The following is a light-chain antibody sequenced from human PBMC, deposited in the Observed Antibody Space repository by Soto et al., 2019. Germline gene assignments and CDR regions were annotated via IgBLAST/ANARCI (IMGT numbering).Light chain of an antibody. J-gene: IGKJ4*01. Sequence: EIVLTQSPATLSLTPGDRATRSSSASQSVSSYLAWYQQKPGQAPRLLIYDASNRATGIPARFSGSGCGRDFTITINSLQSQDDAVYYCQMHNNWCGTFAGGTKVDI. CDR3: QMHNNWCGT. CDR1: QSVSSY. V-gene: IGKV3-11*02. CDR2: DAS.